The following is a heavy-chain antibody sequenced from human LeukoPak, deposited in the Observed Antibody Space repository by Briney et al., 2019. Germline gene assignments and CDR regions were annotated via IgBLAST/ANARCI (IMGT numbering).Heavy chain of an antibody. Sequence: SETLSLTCTVSGGSISSSSYYWGWIRQPPGKGLEWIGSICYSGSTYYNPSLKSRVTISVDTSKNQFSLKLSSVTAADTAVYYCARVLFGVVNGYYGMDVWGQGTTVTVSS. V-gene: IGHV4-39*01. J-gene: IGHJ6*02. CDR1: GGSISSSSYY. CDR2: ICYSGST. D-gene: IGHD3-3*01. CDR3: ARVLFGVVNGYYGMDV.